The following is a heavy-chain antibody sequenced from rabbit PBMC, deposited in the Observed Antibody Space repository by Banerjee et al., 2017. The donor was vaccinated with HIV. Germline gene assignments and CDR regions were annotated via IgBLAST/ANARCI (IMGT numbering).Heavy chain of an antibody. CDR3: ARDLAGVIGWNFDL. CDR2: INSNTGNT. J-gene: IGHJ4*01. V-gene: IGHV1S45*01. CDR1: GIDFSDYG. D-gene: IGHD4-1*01. Sequence: QEQLVESGGGLVTLGGSLKLSCKASGIDFSDYGISWVRQAPGKGLEWIACINSNTGNTVYASWAKGPFTISKTSSTTVTLQMTSLTAADTATYFCARDLAGVIGWNFDLWGPGTLVTV.